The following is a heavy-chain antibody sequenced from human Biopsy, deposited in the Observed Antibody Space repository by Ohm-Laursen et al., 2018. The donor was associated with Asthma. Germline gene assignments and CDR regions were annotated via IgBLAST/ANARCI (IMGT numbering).Heavy chain of an antibody. D-gene: IGHD2-2*01. CDR3: VRGSSSCHHGPFHYYYGLDV. CDR2: IYYSGTT. CDR1: SGSGGYMRSGNYY. V-gene: IGHV4-39*01. J-gene: IGHJ6*02. Sequence: GTLSLTCSLSSGSGGYMRSGNYYWGWIRQPPGKGLEWIGSIYYSGTTYYNPSLESRVTVSADTSKNQFSLKLTSVTAADMAVYYCVRGSSSCHHGPFHYYYGLDVWGQGTTATVSS.